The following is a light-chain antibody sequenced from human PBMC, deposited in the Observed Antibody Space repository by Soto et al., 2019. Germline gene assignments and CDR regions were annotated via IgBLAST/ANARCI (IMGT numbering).Light chain of an antibody. V-gene: IGKV1D-12*01. J-gene: IGKJ1*01. Sequence: IQMTQSPSSVSASVGDRVTITCRASQAISTWLAWYQQKPGKAPKLLIYAASNLQTGVPSRFSGSGSGTDFTLTLGSLQPEDFATYYCQQANSFPRTFGQGTKVEIK. CDR3: QQANSFPRT. CDR1: QAISTW. CDR2: AAS.